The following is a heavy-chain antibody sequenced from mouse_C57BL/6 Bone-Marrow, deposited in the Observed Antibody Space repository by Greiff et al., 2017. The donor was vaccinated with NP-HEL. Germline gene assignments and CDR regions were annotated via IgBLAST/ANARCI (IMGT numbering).Heavy chain of an antibody. V-gene: IGHV1-69*01. J-gene: IGHJ4*01. CDR2: IDPSDSYT. CDR3: AREGYYSNPYYDAMDY. D-gene: IGHD2-5*01. Sequence: QVQLQQPGAELVMPGASVKLSCKASGYTFTSYWMHWVKQRPGQGLEWIGEIDPSDSYTNYNQKFKGKSTLTVDKSSSTAYMQLSSLTSEDSAVYYCAREGYYSNPYYDAMDYWGQGTSVTVSS. CDR1: GYTFTSYW.